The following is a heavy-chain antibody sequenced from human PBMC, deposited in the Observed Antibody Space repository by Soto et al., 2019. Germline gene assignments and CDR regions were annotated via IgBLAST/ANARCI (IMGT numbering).Heavy chain of an antibody. CDR1: GASINSDYSVRSYY. J-gene: IGHJ4*02. D-gene: IGHD1-1*01. CDR3: ARGVNKMATTTGLDY. CDR2: IYYTGTT. Sequence: PSETLSRTCTVSGASINSDYSVRSYYWSWIRQPPWKGLECIGYIYYTGTTNYNPSLESRVTFSVDTSKSQFSLTLRSVTAADTAVYYCARGVNKMATTTGLDYWGQGTLVTVS. V-gene: IGHV4-61*01.